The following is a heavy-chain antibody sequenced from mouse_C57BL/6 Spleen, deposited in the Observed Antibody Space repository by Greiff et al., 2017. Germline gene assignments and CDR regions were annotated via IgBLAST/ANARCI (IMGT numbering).Heavy chain of an antibody. CDR1: GYTFTDYE. D-gene: IGHD2-4*01. V-gene: IGHV1-15*01. J-gene: IGHJ4*01. CDR3: TRDDSLIYAMDY. CDR2: IDPETSGT. Sequence: QVQLQQSGAELVRPGASVTLSCKASGYTFTDYEMHWVKQTPVHGLEWIGAIDPETSGTAYNQTFKGQAILTADKSSSTAYMWLRSLTSEDSAVYYCTRDDSLIYAMDYWGQGTSVTVSS.